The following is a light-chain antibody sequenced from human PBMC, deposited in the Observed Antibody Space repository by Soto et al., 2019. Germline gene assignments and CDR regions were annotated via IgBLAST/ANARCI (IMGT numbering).Light chain of an antibody. Sequence: IQLTQSPPSLSASVGDRVTVTCRASQAIGSYLTWYQQKPGKAPKLLIYAASTLHRGVPSRFSGSGSGTEFTNTISRLQPQDVGTSYSQKLQGSRPLTFCRGSKGDIK. CDR1: QAIGSY. V-gene: IGKV1-9*01. J-gene: IGKJ3*01. CDR2: AAS. CDR3: QKLQGSRPLT.